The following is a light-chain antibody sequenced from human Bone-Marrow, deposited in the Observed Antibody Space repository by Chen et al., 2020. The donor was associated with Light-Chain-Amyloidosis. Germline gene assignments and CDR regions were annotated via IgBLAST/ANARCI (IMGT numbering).Light chain of an antibody. CDR2: ADD. J-gene: IGLJ3*02. V-gene: IGLV6-57*01. CDR3: QSYQGSSQGV. Sequence: NFMLTQPHSVSESPGKTVIISCTRSSGSIATNYVQWYQQRQGSSPTTVIYADDQRPSGVPDRFSGSIDRSSTSASLTLSGLKTEDEADYYCQSYQGSSQGVFGGGTKLTVL. CDR1: SGSIATNY.